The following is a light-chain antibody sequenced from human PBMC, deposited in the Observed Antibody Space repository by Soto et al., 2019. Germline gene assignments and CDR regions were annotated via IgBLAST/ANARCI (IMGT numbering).Light chain of an antibody. CDR1: STDVGGYNY. CDR3: CSYTSSSQP. Sequence: QSVLTQPASASGTPGQSVTISCSGTSTDVGGYNYVSWYQHHPGKAPKLMIYEVSNRPSGVSNPFSSSKSGNTASLTSSGLQDEDEADYYCCSYTSSSQPFGAGTKVTVL. V-gene: IGLV2-14*01. CDR2: EVS. J-gene: IGLJ1*01.